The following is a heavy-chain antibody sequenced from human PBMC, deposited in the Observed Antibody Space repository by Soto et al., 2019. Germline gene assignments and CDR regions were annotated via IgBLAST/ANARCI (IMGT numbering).Heavy chain of an antibody. CDR1: GGSISSSTYY. Sequence: SETLSLTCTVSGGSISSSTYYWGWIRQPPGKGLEWIGSIYYNGRTYDKTSLKSRVTMSVDTSNNQFSLNLRSVTAADTAVYYCARHFSIGGISNWRWFDPWGQGTLVTVSS. J-gene: IGHJ5*02. V-gene: IGHV4-39*01. CDR2: IYYNGRT. D-gene: IGHD1-1*01. CDR3: ARHFSIGGISNWRWFDP.